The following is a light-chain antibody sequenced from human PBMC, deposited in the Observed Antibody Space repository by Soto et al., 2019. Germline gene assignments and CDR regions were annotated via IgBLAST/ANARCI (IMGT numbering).Light chain of an antibody. J-gene: IGLJ3*02. CDR3: AAWDDNLNGPL. CDR2: SDD. Sequence: QSALTQQPSLSGTPGQRVTISCSGSNSNIGRYSVNWYQHFPGTAPKILIYSDDERPSGVPDRFSGSESGTSASLAISGLQSEDEAEYYCAAWDDNLNGPLFGGGTKLTVL. CDR1: NSNIGRYS. V-gene: IGLV1-44*01.